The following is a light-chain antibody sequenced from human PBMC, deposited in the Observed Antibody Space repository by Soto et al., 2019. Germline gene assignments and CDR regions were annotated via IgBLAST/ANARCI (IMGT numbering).Light chain of an antibody. CDR1: QGIDTY. CDR2: AAS. V-gene: IGKV1-27*01. Sequence: DIQMTQSPSSLSASVGDRVTVTCRASQGIDTYLAWYQQKPGQVPKLLIYAASTLQSGVPSRFSGSGSWTDFTLNISSLQPEDVATYFCQKYTRAPFTFGPGTKVDIK. J-gene: IGKJ3*01. CDR3: QKYTRAPFT.